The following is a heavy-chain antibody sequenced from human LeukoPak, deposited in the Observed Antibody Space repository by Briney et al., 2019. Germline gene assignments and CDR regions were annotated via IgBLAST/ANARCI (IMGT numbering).Heavy chain of an antibody. CDR1: GYSISSGSY. V-gene: IGHV4-38-2*02. J-gene: IGHJ4*02. CDR2: IHHSGSI. D-gene: IGHD3-3*01. Sequence: SETLSLTCTVSGYSISSGSYWGWIWQPPGKGLEWIGSIHHSGSIYNNPSLQSRVTISVDTSKNQFSLKLSSVTAADTAVYYCARAFGVVIYFDYWGQGTLVTVSS. CDR3: ARAFGVVIYFDY.